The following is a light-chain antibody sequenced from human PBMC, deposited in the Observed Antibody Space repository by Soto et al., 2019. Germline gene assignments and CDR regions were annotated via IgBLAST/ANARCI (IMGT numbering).Light chain of an antibody. V-gene: IGKV3-20*01. CDR2: GAS. J-gene: IGKJ3*01. CDR1: QSVSSSY. Sequence: EIVLTQSPGTLSLSPGERATLSCRASQSVSSSYLAWHQQKPGQAPRLLIYGASSRATGIPDRFSGSGSGTDFTLTISRLEPEDFAVYYCQQYGSSLIFTFGPGTKVDIK. CDR3: QQYGSSLIFT.